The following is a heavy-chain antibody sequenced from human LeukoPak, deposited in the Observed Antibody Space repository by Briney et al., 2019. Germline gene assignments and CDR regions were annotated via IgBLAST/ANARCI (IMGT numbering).Heavy chain of an antibody. Sequence: ASVKVSCKASGYTFTGYYMHWVRQAPGQGLEWMGWINPNSGNTNYAQKLQGRVTMTTDTSTSTAYMELRSLRSDDTAVYYCARAPLIRYGIAVAGYDYWGQGTLVTVSS. CDR2: INPNSGNT. V-gene: IGHV1-18*04. CDR1: GYTFTGYY. J-gene: IGHJ4*02. CDR3: ARAPLIRYGIAVAGYDY. D-gene: IGHD6-19*01.